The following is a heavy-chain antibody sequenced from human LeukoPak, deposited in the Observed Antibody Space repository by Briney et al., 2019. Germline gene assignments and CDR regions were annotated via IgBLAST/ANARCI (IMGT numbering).Heavy chain of an antibody. D-gene: IGHD6-13*01. CDR2: ITWNGGSI. Sequence: PGGSLRLSCAASGFTFDDYGMRWVRQAPGKGLEWVPDITWNGGSIDYASSVKGRFTISRDNAKTSLYLQMNSLRAEDTALYYCARERQLKRDAFDIWGQGTMVTVSS. CDR3: ARERQLKRDAFDI. CDR1: GFTFDDYG. V-gene: IGHV3-20*04. J-gene: IGHJ3*02.